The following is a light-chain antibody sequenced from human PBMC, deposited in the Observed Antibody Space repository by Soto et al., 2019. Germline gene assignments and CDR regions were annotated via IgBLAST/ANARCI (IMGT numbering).Light chain of an antibody. CDR2: EVT. J-gene: IGLJ2*01. CDR1: RTDVGGYNY. Sequence: QSVLTQPASVSGSPGQSITISCTGTRTDVGGYNYVSWYQQHPGKAPKLIIYEVTNRPSGVSNRFSGSKSGNTASLTISGLQAEDEADYYCSSYTSRSTLVIGGGTKLTVL. V-gene: IGLV2-14*01. CDR3: SSYTSRSTLV.